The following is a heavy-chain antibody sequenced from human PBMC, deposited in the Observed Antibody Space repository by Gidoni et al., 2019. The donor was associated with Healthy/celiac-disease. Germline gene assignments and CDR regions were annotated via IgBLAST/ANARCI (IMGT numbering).Heavy chain of an antibody. CDR3: ARGLGQWLVRGGDIDY. J-gene: IGHJ4*02. CDR2: MNPNSGNT. D-gene: IGHD6-19*01. Sequence: QVQLVQSGAEVEKPGASVKVSCKASGYTFTSYDINWVRQATGQGLEWMGWMNPNSGNTGYAQKFQGRVTMTRNTSISTAYMELSSLRSEDTAVYYCARGLGQWLVRGGDIDYWGQGTLVTVSS. V-gene: IGHV1-8*01. CDR1: GYTFTSYD.